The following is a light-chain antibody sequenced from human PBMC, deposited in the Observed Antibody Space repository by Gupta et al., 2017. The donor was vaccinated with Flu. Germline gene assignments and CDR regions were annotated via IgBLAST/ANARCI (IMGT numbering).Light chain of an antibody. CDR3: QQYDITPRT. CDR1: QSVLYSSNNKNY. J-gene: IGKJ1*01. CDR2: WAS. Sequence: DIVMTQSPDSLAVSLGERATINCKSGQSVLYSSNNKNYLAWYQQKPGQPPKLLIYWASTRESGVPDRFSGSGSGTDFTLTISGLQAEDVAVYYCQQYDITPRTFGQGTKVEIK. V-gene: IGKV4-1*01.